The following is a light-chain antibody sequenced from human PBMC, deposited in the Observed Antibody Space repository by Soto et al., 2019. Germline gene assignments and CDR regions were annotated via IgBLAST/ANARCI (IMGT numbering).Light chain of an antibody. J-gene: IGLJ1*01. CDR1: TTDVGSYKL. V-gene: IGLV2-23*02. Sequence: QSALTQPASVSGSPGQSITISCTGTTTDVGSYKLVSWYQQHPGKVPKLMIYEVSRRPSGVSNRFSGSKSGNTASLTISGLQAEDEADYYCCSWAGSSTFYFFGSGTKVTVL. CDR2: EVS. CDR3: CSWAGSSTFYF.